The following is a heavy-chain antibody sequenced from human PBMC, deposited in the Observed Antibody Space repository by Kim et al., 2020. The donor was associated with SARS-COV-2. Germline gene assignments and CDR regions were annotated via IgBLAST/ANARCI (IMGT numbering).Heavy chain of an antibody. Sequence: GGSLRLSCAASGFTFDDYGMSWVRQAPGKGLEWVSGINCNGGSTGYADSVKGRFTISRDNAKNSLYLQMNSLRAEDTALYDCARGSSGWIGYYYGMDVWGQGTTVTVSS. CDR3: ARGSSGWIGYYYGMDV. D-gene: IGHD6-19*01. V-gene: IGHV3-20*01. J-gene: IGHJ6*02. CDR2: INCNGGST. CDR1: GFTFDDYG.